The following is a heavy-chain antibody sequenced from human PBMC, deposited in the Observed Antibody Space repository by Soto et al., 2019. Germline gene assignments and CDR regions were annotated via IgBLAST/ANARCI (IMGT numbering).Heavy chain of an antibody. CDR1: GYSISNYY. CDR3: ARAVLGNWRGGNYYCYGMDV. D-gene: IGHD1-1*01. Sequence: PSETLSLTCTVSGYSISNYYWSWIRLPPGKGLEWIGYIYYGGNTNYNPSLKSRVTISIDMSKNQFSLQLSSVTAADTAVYYCARAVLGNWRGGNYYCYGMDVWGQGTTVTVSS. J-gene: IGHJ6*02. CDR2: IYYGGNT. V-gene: IGHV4-59*08.